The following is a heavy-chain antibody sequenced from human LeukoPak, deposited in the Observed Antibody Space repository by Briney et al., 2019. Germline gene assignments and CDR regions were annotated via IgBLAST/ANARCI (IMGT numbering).Heavy chain of an antibody. CDR3: ARELAFYFDTLGYSYFDD. D-gene: IGHD3-22*01. V-gene: IGHV1-18*01. CDR2: ISVYNGDT. Sequence: ASVKVSCKAADSIYSNIGARWWRQAPGQGLGWMGWISVYNGDTNYTQKYQGRVSMPTDTSTRTACLEVRSLRSDATAVYYCARELAFYFDTLGYSYFDDWGQGTLVTVSS. J-gene: IGHJ4*02. CDR1: DSIYSNIG.